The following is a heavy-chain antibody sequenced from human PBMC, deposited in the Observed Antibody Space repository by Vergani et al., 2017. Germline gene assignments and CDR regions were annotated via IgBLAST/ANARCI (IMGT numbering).Heavy chain of an antibody. CDR3: ARAGRDYYGSGSYLARVDY. Sequence: QVQLQESGPGLVKPSQTLSLTCTVSGGSISSGDYYWSWIRQPPGKGLEWIGYIYYSGSTYYNPSLKSRVTISVDTSKNQFDLKLSSVTAADTAVYYCARAGRDYYGSGSYLARVDYWGQGTLVTVSS. D-gene: IGHD3-10*01. CDR2: IYYSGST. CDR1: GGSISSGDYY. V-gene: IGHV4-30-4*01. J-gene: IGHJ4*02.